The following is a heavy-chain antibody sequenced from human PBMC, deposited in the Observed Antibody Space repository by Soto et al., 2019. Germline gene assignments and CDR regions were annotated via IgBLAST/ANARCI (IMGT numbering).Heavy chain of an antibody. Sequence: EVQLVESGGVLVQPGRSLRLSCAASGFTFDDYAMHWVRQAPGKCLEWVSGISWNSGSIGYADSVKGRFTISSDNAKNSLYLQMNSLRAEDTALYYCAKDGGYSSGRYGAWGQGTLVTVSS. D-gene: IGHD6-19*01. CDR2: ISWNSGSI. V-gene: IGHV3-9*01. CDR1: GFTFDDYA. CDR3: AKDGGYSSGRYGA. J-gene: IGHJ5*02.